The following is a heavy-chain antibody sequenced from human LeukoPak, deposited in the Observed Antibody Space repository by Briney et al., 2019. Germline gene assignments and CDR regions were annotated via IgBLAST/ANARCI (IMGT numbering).Heavy chain of an antibody. Sequence: GGSLRLSCEASGFTVSSTHMVWVRQAPGKGLEWVSVTYTGGNSYYAGSVQGRFIIPRDISKHTLYLQMHNLRAEDSALYYCARGGRGSAAVVAPRSFDIWGQGTMVTVSS. CDR3: ARGGRGSAAVVAPRSFDI. J-gene: IGHJ3*02. D-gene: IGHD3-22*01. CDR1: GFTVSSTH. CDR2: TYTGGNS. V-gene: IGHV3-53*01.